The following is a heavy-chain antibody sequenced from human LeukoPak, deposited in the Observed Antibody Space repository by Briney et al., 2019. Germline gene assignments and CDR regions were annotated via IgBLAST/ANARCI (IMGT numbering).Heavy chain of an antibody. CDR3: ARLSPYYDSSGYPSVVFDY. V-gene: IGHV4-59*08. J-gene: IGHJ4*02. D-gene: IGHD3-22*01. Sequence: SETLSLTCTVSGGSISSYYWSWIRQPPGKGLEWIGYIYYSGSTNYNPSLKSRVTISVDTSKNQFSLKLSSVTAADTAVYYCARLSPYYDSSGYPSVVFDYWGQGTLVTVSS. CDR2: IYYSGST. CDR1: GGSISSYY.